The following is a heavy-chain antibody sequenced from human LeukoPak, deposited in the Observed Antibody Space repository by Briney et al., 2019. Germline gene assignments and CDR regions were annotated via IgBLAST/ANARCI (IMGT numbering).Heavy chain of an antibody. J-gene: IGHJ5*02. CDR1: GYSISSGYY. V-gene: IGHV4-38-2*01. CDR3: ARNTMIRGVIINWFDP. D-gene: IGHD3-10*01. CDR2: MYQSGSS. Sequence: SETLSLTCAISGYSISSGYYWGWIRQPPGKGLEWIGIMYQSGSSYYNPSLKSRVTISVDTSNNQFSLKLRCVPAADTAVYYCARNTMIRGVIINWFDPWGQGTLVTVSS.